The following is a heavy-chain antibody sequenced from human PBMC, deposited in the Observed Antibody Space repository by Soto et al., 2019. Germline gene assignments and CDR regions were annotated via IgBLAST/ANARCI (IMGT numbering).Heavy chain of an antibody. V-gene: IGHV1-18*04. CDR3: ARVGGYCSGGSCYFGWVPVHYYYGMDV. Sequence: ASVKVSCKASGYTFTSYGISWVRQAPGQGLEWMGWISAYNGNTNYAQKLQGRVTMTTDTSTSTAYMELRSLRSDDTAVYYCARVGGYCSGGSCYFGWVPVHYYYGMDVWGQGTTVTVSS. CDR2: ISAYNGNT. CDR1: GYTFTSYG. J-gene: IGHJ6*02. D-gene: IGHD2-15*01.